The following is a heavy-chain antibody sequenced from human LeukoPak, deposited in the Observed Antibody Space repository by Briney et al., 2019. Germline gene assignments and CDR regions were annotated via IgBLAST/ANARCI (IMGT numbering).Heavy chain of an antibody. CDR1: GGSISSRTYY. CDR2: IFYSGNT. J-gene: IGHJ4*02. V-gene: IGHV4-39*02. D-gene: IGHD3-10*01. CDR3: AKDVRDYYGTGTLNFDS. Sequence: SETLSLTCTVSGGSISSRTYYWGWIRQPPGKGLEWIGSIFYSGNTYYNPSLKSRVTISVDTSKNQFSLRLSSVTAADTAVYYCAKDVRDYYGTGTLNFDSWGQGTLVSVSS.